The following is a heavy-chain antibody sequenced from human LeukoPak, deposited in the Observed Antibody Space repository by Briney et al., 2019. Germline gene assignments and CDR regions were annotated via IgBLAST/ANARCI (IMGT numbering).Heavy chain of an antibody. CDR3: ASGYCPNGVCYHFDY. CDR2: IKQDGSGK. CDR1: GFTFSSYW. Sequence: PGGSLRLSCAASGFTFSSYWMSWVRQAPGKGLEWVANIKQDGSGKYYVDSVKGRFTISRDNAKNSLYLQMNSLRAEDTAVYYCASGYCPNGVCYHFDYWGQGTLVTVSS. V-gene: IGHV3-7*01. D-gene: IGHD2-8*01. J-gene: IGHJ4*02.